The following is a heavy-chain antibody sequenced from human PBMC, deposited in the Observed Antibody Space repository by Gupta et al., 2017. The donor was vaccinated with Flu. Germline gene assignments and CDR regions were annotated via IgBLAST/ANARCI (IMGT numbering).Heavy chain of an antibody. Sequence: EVQLVESGGGLVQPGGSLRLSCAASAFTFSSYEFSWVRLAPGKGLEWISYISSSAVTYYTDSVKGRFTISRDNAKNSVYLQMNSLRGEDTAIYYCARGHWDSWGQGTLVTVSS. CDR3: ARGHWDS. V-gene: IGHV3-48*03. J-gene: IGHJ4*02. CDR1: AFTFSSYE. CDR2: ISSSAVT.